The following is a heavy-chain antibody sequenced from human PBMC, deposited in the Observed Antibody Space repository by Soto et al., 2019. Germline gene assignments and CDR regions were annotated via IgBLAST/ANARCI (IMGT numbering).Heavy chain of an antibody. CDR2: ITGSGGST. J-gene: IGHJ4*02. D-gene: IGHD1-26*01. CDR1: GFTFGSYA. V-gene: IGHV3-23*01. Sequence: GGSLRLSCAASGFTFGSYAMTWVRQAPGEGLEWVSTITGSGGSTYYADSVKGRFTISRDTSKNTLCLQVNSLRAEDTAVYYCAKTGSFYYFDHWGQGTLVTVSS. CDR3: AKTGSFYYFDH.